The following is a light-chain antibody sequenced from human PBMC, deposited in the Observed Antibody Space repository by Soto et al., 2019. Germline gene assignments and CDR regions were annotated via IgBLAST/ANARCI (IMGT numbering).Light chain of an antibody. V-gene: IGLV1-51*01. CDR2: DNN. J-gene: IGLJ2*01. Sequence: QSVLTQPPSVSAAPGQKVTISCSGSNSNIGNNYVSWYQHLPGTAPKLLTYDNNERPSGIPDRFSGSKSGTSATLGITGLQTGDEADYYCGTWDTSLSAVVFGGGTKLTVL. CDR3: GTWDTSLSAVV. CDR1: NSNIGNNY.